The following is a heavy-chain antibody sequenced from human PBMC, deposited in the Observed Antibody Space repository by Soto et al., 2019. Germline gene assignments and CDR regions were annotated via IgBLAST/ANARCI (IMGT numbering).Heavy chain of an antibody. CDR1: GFTLSNYG. CDR2: MWSDGTTK. CDR3: ARDPYDNSGSYFNAPLDY. Sequence: GGSLRLSCAASGFTLSNYGMHWVRQAPGKGLDWVAVMWSDGTTKFYADSVKGRFTLSRDNSKNTLYLQMDSLRAEDTAVCYCARDPYDNSGSYFNAPLDYWGQGTLVTVSS. V-gene: IGHV3-33*01. J-gene: IGHJ4*02. D-gene: IGHD3-22*01.